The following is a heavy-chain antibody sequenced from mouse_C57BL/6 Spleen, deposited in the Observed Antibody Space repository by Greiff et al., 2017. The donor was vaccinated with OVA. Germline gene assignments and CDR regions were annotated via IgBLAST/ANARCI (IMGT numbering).Heavy chain of an antibody. Sequence: EVMLVESGEGLVKPGGSLKLSCAASGFTFSSYAMSWVRQTPEKRLEWVAYISSGGDYIYYADTVQGRFTISRDNARNTLYLQMSSLKSEDTAMYYCTRVLGSYGYFDVWGTGTTVTVSS. D-gene: IGHD1-1*01. J-gene: IGHJ1*03. CDR3: TRVLGSYGYFDV. CDR1: GFTFSSYA. CDR2: ISSGGDYI. V-gene: IGHV5-9-1*02.